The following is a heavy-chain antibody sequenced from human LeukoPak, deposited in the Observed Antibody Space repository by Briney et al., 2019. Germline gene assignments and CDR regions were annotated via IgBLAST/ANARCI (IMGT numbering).Heavy chain of an antibody. D-gene: IGHD3-22*01. CDR1: GGSISSGGYY. Sequence: PSETLSLTCTVSGGSISSGGYYWSWIRQPPGKGLEWIGYIYHSGSTNYNPSLKSRVTISVDTSKNQFSLKLSSVTAADTAVYYCARDNYYDSSARGWWGLPHPLGYWGQGTLVTVSS. V-gene: IGHV4-61*08. J-gene: IGHJ4*02. CDR2: IYHSGST. CDR3: ARDNYYDSSARGWWGLPHPLGY.